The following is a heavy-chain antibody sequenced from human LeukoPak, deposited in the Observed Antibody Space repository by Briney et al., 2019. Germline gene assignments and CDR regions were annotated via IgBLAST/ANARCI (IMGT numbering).Heavy chain of an antibody. D-gene: IGHD3-3*02. CDR3: ARVRLADERAWAY. Sequence: ASVKVSCKASGYTFSDFYIHWVRQAPGQGLEYVGWITPKSGDTYSPQRFQGRVTMTRDASISTAHMELSSLRSDDTAVYFCARVRLADERAWAYWGQGTLVTVSS. CDR1: GYTFSDFY. J-gene: IGHJ4*02. V-gene: IGHV1-2*02. CDR2: ITPKSGDT.